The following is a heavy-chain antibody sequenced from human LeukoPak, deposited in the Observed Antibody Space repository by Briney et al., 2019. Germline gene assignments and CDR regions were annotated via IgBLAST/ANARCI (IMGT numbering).Heavy chain of an antibody. J-gene: IGHJ5*02. CDR3: ARDGSGWSGWFDP. CDR1: GGSINSYY. CDR2: IYYSGST. V-gene: IGHV4-59*01. D-gene: IGHD6-19*01. Sequence: SETLSLTCTVSGGSINSYYWSWIRQSPGKGLEWIGYIYYSGSTNYNPPLKSRVTISVDTSKNQFSLKLTSVTAADTAVYYCARDGSGWSGWFDPWGQGTLATVSS.